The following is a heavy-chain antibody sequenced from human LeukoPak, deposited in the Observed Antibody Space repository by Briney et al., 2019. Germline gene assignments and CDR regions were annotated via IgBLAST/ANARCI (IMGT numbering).Heavy chain of an antibody. CDR2: IYYSGST. D-gene: IGHD4-17*01. Sequence: SETLSLTCTVSGGSISSYYWSWIRQPPGKGLEWIGYIYYSGSTNYNPSLKSRVTISVDTSKNQFSLKLGSVTAADTAVYYCARGTVTTFDYWGQGTLVTVSS. CDR3: ARGTVTTFDY. V-gene: IGHV4-59*01. CDR1: GGSISSYY. J-gene: IGHJ4*02.